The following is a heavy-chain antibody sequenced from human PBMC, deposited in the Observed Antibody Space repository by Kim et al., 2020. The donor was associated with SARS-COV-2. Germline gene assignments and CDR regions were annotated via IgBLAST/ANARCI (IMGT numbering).Heavy chain of an antibody. V-gene: IGHV1-18*01. Sequence: ASVKVSCKASAYTFTSYGISWVRQAPGQGLERMGWISAYNGNTNYAQKLQGRVTMTTDTSTSTAHMERRSLRSDDTAVYYCARDGGDIVVVSAAINYWVQGTLVTVSS. D-gene: IGHD2-2*01. J-gene: IGHJ4*02. CDR2: ISAYNGNT. CDR3: ARDGGDIVVVSAAINY. CDR1: AYTFTSYG.